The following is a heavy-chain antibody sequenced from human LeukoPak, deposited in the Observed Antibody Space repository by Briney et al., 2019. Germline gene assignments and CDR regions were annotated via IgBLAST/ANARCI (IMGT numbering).Heavy chain of an antibody. D-gene: IGHD3-22*01. V-gene: IGHV3-11*01. CDR1: GFTFSDYA. CDR2: ISSSGSTI. CDR3: AKDLYYYDSSGYRHCFDY. J-gene: IGHJ4*02. Sequence: GGSLRLSCSASGFTFSDYAMDWVRQAPGKGLEWVSYISSSGSTIYYADSVKGRFTISRDNAKNSLYLQMNSLRAEDTAVYYCAKDLYYYDSSGYRHCFDYWGQGTLVTVSS.